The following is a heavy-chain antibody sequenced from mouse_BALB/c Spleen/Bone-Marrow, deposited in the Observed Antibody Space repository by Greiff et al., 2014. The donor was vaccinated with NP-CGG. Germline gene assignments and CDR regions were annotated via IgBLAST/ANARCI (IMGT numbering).Heavy chain of an antibody. CDR1: GYTFTIYW. CDR3: TRSMGFYYAMDY. V-gene: IGHV1-5*01. Sequence: EVQLQQSGTVLARPGASVKMSCKAFGYTFTIYWMHWVKQRPGQGLEWIGAIYPGNSDTSYNQKFKGKAKLTAVTSTSTAYMELSSLTNEDSAVYYCTRSMGFYYAMDYWGQGTSVTVSS. CDR2: IYPGNSDT. J-gene: IGHJ4*01. D-gene: IGHD2-3*01.